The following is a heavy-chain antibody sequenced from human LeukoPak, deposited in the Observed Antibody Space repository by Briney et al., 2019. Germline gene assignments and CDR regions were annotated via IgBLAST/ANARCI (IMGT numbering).Heavy chain of an antibody. Sequence: GGSLRLSCAASGFTFGDYYMSWIRQAPGKGLEWVSYISSSGSTIYYADSVKGRFTISRDNAKNSLYLQMNSLRAEDTAVYYCARETIAAFNNWFDPWGQGTLVTVSS. V-gene: IGHV3-11*01. CDR1: GFTFGDYY. CDR2: ISSSGSTI. D-gene: IGHD6-6*01. CDR3: ARETIAAFNNWFDP. J-gene: IGHJ5*02.